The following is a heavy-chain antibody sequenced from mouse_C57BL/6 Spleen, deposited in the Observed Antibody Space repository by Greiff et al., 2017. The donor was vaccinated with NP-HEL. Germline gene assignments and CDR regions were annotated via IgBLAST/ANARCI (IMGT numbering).Heavy chain of an antibody. CDR3: ARGDYDGSFAY. D-gene: IGHD2-4*01. Sequence: VQREQSGAELVKPGASVKISCKASGYAFSSYWMNWVKQRPGKGLEWIGQIYPGDGDTNYNGKFKGKATLTADKSSSTAYMQLSSLTSEDSAVYFCARGDYDGSFAYWGQGTLVTVSA. CDR2: IYPGDGDT. J-gene: IGHJ3*01. V-gene: IGHV1-80*01. CDR1: GYAFSSYW.